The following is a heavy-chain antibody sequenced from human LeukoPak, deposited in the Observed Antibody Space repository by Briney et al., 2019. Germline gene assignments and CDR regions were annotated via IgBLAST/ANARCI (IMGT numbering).Heavy chain of an antibody. Sequence: ASVKVSCKVSGYTLTELSMHWVRQAPGKGLEWMGGFDPEDGETIYAQKFQGRVTMTEDTSTDTAYMELSSLRSEDTAVYYCATDLGPGPTVTTTAWGQGTLVTVSS. V-gene: IGHV1-24*01. CDR2: FDPEDGET. CDR1: GYTLTELS. CDR3: ATDLGPGPTVTTTA. D-gene: IGHD4-17*01. J-gene: IGHJ5*02.